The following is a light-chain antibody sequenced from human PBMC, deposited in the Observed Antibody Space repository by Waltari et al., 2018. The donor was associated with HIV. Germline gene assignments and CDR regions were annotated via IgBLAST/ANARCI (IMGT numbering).Light chain of an antibody. J-gene: IGLJ3*02. Sequence: SDELTQSPSASVSPGQTARITCSGDALPKKYAYWYQQKSGQAPVLVIYEDSKRPSVIPERFSGSSAGTMATLTINEAQVEDEADYYCYSTDSSGSRWVFGGGTKLTVL. CDR3: YSTDSSGSRWV. CDR1: ALPKKY. V-gene: IGLV3-10*01. CDR2: EDS.